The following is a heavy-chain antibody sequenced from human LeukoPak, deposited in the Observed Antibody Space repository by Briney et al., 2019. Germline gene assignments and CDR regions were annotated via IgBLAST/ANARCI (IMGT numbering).Heavy chain of an antibody. Sequence: SETLSLTCTVSGGSISSYYWSWIRQPPGKGLEGIGYIYYSGSTNYNPSLKSRVTISVDTSKNQFSLKLSSVTAADTAVYYCARQYYYDSSPDYWGQGTLVTVSS. J-gene: IGHJ4*02. CDR3: ARQYYYDSSPDY. CDR2: IYYSGST. CDR1: GGSISSYY. V-gene: IGHV4-59*01. D-gene: IGHD3-22*01.